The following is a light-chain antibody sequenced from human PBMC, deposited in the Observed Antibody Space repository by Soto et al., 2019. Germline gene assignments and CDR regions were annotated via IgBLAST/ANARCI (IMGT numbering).Light chain of an antibody. Sequence: DIQMTQSPSTLSASVGDRVTITCRASQSIDSWLAWYQHKPGKAPKLLIFKASTLETGVPSRFSGSGSGTEFTLTISSLQPDDFATYYCQHYNSYSEAFGQGTKVDNK. CDR1: QSIDSW. J-gene: IGKJ1*01. V-gene: IGKV1-5*03. CDR3: QHYNSYSEA. CDR2: KAS.